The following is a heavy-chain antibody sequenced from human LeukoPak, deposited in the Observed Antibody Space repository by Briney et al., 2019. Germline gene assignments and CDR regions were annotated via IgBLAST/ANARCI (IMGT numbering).Heavy chain of an antibody. D-gene: IGHD3-9*01. CDR3: AKDGLRYFDWLLLDYFDY. J-gene: IGHJ4*02. CDR1: GFTFSSYG. CDR2: IRHDGSNK. Sequence: PGGSLRLSCAASGFTFSSYGMHWVRQAPGKGLEWVAFIRHDGSNKYYADSVKGRFTISRDNSKNTLYLQMNSLRAEDTAVYYRAKDGLRYFDWLLLDYFDYWGQGTLVTVSS. V-gene: IGHV3-30*02.